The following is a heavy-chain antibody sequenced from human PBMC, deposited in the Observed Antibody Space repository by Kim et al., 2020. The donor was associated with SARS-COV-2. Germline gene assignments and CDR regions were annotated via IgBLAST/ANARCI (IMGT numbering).Heavy chain of an antibody. Sequence: GGSLRLSCAASGFNVGYNYMTWVRQAPGKGLEWVARIYSGGSTNFADSVKGRFTLSRDNSMNTWYLQINNLRTDDTAVYFCGTSPSVGFWGQGTLVTFSS. CDR1: GFNVGYNY. CDR2: IYSGGST. J-gene: IGHJ4*02. D-gene: IGHD1-26*01. CDR3: GTSPSVGF. V-gene: IGHV3-53*01.